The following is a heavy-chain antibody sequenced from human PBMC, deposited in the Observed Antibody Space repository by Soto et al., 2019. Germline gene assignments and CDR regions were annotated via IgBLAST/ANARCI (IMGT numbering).Heavy chain of an antibody. D-gene: IGHD1-7*01. CDR2: ISSSGSTI. CDR3: ARGLELHPLWFDP. Sequence: SGGSLKLSSASSGFTFSNASMTWFRQVRGKRVEWVSYISSSGSTIYYAGSVKGRFTLSRDNAKNSLYLQMNSLRAEDTAVYYCARGLELHPLWFDPWGQGTLVTVSS. CDR1: GFTFSNAS. V-gene: IGHV3-11*04. J-gene: IGHJ5*02.